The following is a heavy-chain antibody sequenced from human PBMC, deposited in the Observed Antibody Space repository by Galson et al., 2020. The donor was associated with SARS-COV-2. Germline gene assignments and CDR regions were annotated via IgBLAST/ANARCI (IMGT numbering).Heavy chain of an antibody. CDR2: ISYDGSNK. D-gene: IGHD3-10*01. Sequence: GSLRLSCAASGFTFSSYAMHWVRQAPGKGLEWVAVISYDGSNKYYADSVKGRFTISRDNSKNTLYLQMNSLRAEDTAVYYCARVGGSGSYYLPDAFDSWGQGTMVTVSS. J-gene: IGHJ3*02. CDR1: GFTFSSYA. CDR3: ARVGGSGSYYLPDAFDS. V-gene: IGHV3-30*01.